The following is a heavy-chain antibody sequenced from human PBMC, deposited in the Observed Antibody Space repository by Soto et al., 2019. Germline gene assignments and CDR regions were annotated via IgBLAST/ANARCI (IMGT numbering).Heavy chain of an antibody. V-gene: IGHV1-69*01. D-gene: IGHD3-22*01. J-gene: IGHJ6*02. CDR3: ARYYYDSSGYFLYGMDV. CDR2: IIPIFGTA. Sequence: QVQLVQSGAEVKKPGSAVNVSCKASGGTFSSYAISWVRQAPGQGLEWMGGIIPIFGTANYAQKFQGRVTITADESTSTAYMELSSLRSEDTAVYYCARYYYDSSGYFLYGMDVWGQGTTVTVSS. CDR1: GGTFSSYA.